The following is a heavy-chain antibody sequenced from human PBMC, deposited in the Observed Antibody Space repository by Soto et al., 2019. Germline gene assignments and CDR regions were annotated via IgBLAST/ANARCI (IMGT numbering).Heavy chain of an antibody. Sequence: ASVKVSCKASGYTFTSYAMHWVRQAPGQRLEWMGWISAGNGNTKYSQKFQGRVTITRDTSASTAYMELSSLRSEDTAVYYCARTYYYGSGSYSQTPYYFDYWGQGTLVTVSS. CDR1: GYTFTSYA. V-gene: IGHV1-3*01. CDR3: ARTYYYGSGSYSQTPYYFDY. D-gene: IGHD3-10*01. CDR2: ISAGNGNT. J-gene: IGHJ4*02.